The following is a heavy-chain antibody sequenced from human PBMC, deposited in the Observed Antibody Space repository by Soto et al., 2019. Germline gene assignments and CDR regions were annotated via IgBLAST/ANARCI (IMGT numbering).Heavy chain of an antibody. J-gene: IGHJ4*02. CDR1: SGSISTGNW. D-gene: IGHD6-25*01. CDR2: IYYTGAT. CDR3: ARVFSSGSGWMYSFDS. Sequence: QVELQESGPRLVKSSGTLSLTCAVSSGSISTGNWWSWVRQPPGKGLEWIVEIYYTGATNYNPSLKSRVTMPITKSIDLFSRILTSATAADTAVYYCARVFSSGSGWMYSFDSWGQGILVSVAS. V-gene: IGHV4-4*02.